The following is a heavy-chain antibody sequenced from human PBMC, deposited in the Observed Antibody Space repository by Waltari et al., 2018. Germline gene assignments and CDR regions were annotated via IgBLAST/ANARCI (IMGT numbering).Heavy chain of an antibody. CDR1: GFTFSSYG. V-gene: IGHV3-30*02. Sequence: QVQLVESGGGVVQPGGSLSLSCAASGFTFSSYGMHWVRQAPGKGLEWVAFIRYDGSNKYYADSVKGRFTISRDNSKNTLYLQMNSLRAEDTAVYYCAKDSGLRFLEGYMDVWGKGTTVTISS. CDR2: IRYDGSNK. J-gene: IGHJ6*03. D-gene: IGHD3-3*01. CDR3: AKDSGLRFLEGYMDV.